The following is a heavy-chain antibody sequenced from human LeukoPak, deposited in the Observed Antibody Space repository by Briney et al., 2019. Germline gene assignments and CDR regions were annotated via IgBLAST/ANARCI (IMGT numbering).Heavy chain of an antibody. CDR3: ARVSSSSSWYTDLDY. Sequence: GGSLRLSCAASGFTFSSYGMHWVRQAPGKGLEWVAVISYDGRNKYYADSVKGRFTISRDNSKNTLYLQMNGLRPEDTAVYYCARVSSSSSWYTDLDYWGQGTLVTVSS. J-gene: IGHJ4*02. CDR1: GFTFSSYG. D-gene: IGHD6-13*01. CDR2: ISYDGRNK. V-gene: IGHV3-30*03.